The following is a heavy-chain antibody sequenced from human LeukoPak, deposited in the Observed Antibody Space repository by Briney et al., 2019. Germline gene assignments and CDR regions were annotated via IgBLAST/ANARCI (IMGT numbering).Heavy chain of an antibody. CDR3: ARPRGFGEVFDY. Sequence: GGSLRLSCAASGFTFSNYWMSWVRQAPGKGLEGVANIKEDGSEKKYVDSVKGRFIISRDNAKNSLYLQMDSLRAEDTAVYYCARPRGFGEVFDYWGQGTLVTVSS. D-gene: IGHD3-10*01. CDR1: GFTFSNYW. V-gene: IGHV3-7*03. CDR2: IKEDGSEK. J-gene: IGHJ4*02.